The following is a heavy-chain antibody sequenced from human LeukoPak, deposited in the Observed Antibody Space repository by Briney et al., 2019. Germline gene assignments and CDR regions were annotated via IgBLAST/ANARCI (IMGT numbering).Heavy chain of an antibody. V-gene: IGHV3-7*03. CDR3: AKDQQVEMASRQGAFDI. CDR2: MKQDGSEE. CDR1: GFTFSSFW. D-gene: IGHD5-24*01. Sequence: GGSLRLSCAASGFTFSSFWMSWIRQAPGKGLEWVAHMKQDGSEEYYMDSVKGRFTISRDNAKNSLYLQMNSLRAEDTAVYYCAKDQQVEMASRQGAFDIWGQGTMVTVSS. J-gene: IGHJ3*02.